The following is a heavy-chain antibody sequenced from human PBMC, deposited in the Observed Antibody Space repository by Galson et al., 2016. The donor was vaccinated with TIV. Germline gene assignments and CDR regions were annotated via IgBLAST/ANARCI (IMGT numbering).Heavy chain of an antibody. CDR3: ATGHSGGGNFYYYYMDV. V-gene: IGHV1-8*01. CDR2: MNPDSGSR. J-gene: IGHJ6*03. D-gene: IGHD2-15*01. Sequence: SVKVSCKASRYTSTSYDFHWVRQATGQGLEWMGWMNPDSGSRGYAQRFQGRLTMTRNISTSTVYMELNGLTYEDAAVYYCATGHSGGGNFYYYYMDVWGKGTTVTVSS. CDR1: RYTSTSYD.